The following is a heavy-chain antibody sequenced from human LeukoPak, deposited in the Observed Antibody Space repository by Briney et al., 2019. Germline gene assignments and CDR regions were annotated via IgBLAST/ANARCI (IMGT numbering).Heavy chain of an antibody. D-gene: IGHD3-10*01. CDR3: AKDVLWFGEGYFDY. CDR1: GFTFSSYG. V-gene: IGHV3-23*01. CDR2: ISGSGGST. J-gene: IGHJ4*02. Sequence: GGSLRLSCAASGFTFSSYGMSWVRQAPGKGLEWVSAISGSGGSTYYADSVKGRFTISRDNSKNTLYLQMNSLRAEDTAVYYCAKDVLWFGEGYFDYWGQGTLVTVSS.